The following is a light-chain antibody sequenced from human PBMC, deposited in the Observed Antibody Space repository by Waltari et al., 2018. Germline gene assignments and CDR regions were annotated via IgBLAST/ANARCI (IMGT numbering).Light chain of an antibody. CDR2: DVD. CDR1: SSDVGSHTY. Sequence: QSALTQPASVSGSPGQSITISCTGTSSDVGSHTYVSWYHQHPGNAPNLLISDVDKRPSGVSFRFSGSKSGNTASLTISGLQPEDEADYYCSSYANSDTWVFGGGTKLTVL. V-gene: IGLV2-14*03. J-gene: IGLJ3*02. CDR3: SSYANSDTWV.